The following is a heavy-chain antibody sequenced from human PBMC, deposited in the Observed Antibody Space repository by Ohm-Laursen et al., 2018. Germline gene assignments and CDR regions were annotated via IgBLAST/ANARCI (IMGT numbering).Heavy chain of an antibody. Sequence: GASVKVSCKASGYTFTSYGINWVRQAPGQGLEWMGWISAYNGNTNYAQKLQGRVTMTTDTSTSTAYMELRSLRSDDTAVYYCARDPPSRLYSGSYQPFDYWGQGTLVTVSS. V-gene: IGHV1-18*01. CDR2: ISAYNGNT. CDR1: GYTFTSYG. CDR3: ARDPPSRLYSGSYQPFDY. D-gene: IGHD1-26*01. J-gene: IGHJ4*02.